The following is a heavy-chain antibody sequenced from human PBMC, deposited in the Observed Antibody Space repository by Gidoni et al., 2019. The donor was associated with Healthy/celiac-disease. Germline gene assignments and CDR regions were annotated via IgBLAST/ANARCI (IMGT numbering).Heavy chain of an antibody. V-gene: IGHV3-21*01. CDR1: GFTFSSYS. D-gene: IGHD3-16*01. CDR3: ARCYDYGQGGYFDY. Sequence: EVQLVESGGGLVKPGGSLRLSCAASGFTFSSYSMNWVRQAPGKGLEWVSSISSRSSYIYYADSVKGRFTISRDNAKNSLYLQMNSLRVEDTAVYYCARCYDYGQGGYFDYWGQGTLVTVSS. J-gene: IGHJ4*02. CDR2: ISSRSSYI.